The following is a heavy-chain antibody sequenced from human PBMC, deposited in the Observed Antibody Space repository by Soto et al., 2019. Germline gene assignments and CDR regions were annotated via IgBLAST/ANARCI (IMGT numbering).Heavy chain of an antibody. CDR1: GFIFSNSW. J-gene: IGHJ6*03. CDR2: INSDGSST. CDR3: ARESSVPGNAAYYYYNMDV. V-gene: IGHV3-74*01. Sequence: DVQLVASGGGLVQPGGTLRLSCAASGFIFSNSWMHWVRQAPGKGLVWVSRINSDGSSTDYADSVKGRFTISRDNAKNTRYLQINRLTAEDTAPYYCARESSVPGNAAYYYYNMDVWGKGTTVTVSS. D-gene: IGHD2-2*01.